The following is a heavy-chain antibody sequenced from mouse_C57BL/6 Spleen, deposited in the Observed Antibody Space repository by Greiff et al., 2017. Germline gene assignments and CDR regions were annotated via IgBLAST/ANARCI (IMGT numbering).Heavy chain of an antibody. CDR3: TASITAVVAFDY. V-gene: IGHV1-15*01. Sequence: QVQLQQPGAELVRPGASVTLSCKASGYTFTDYEMHWVKQTPVHGLEWIGAIDPATGGTAYNQKFKGKAILTADKSSSTAYMELSSLTSEDSAVYYCTASITAVVAFDYWGQGTTLTVSS. J-gene: IGHJ2*01. CDR1: GYTFTDYE. D-gene: IGHD1-1*01. CDR2: IDPATGGT.